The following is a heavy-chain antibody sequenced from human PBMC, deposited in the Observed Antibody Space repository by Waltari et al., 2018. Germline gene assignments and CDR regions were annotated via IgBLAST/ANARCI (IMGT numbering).Heavy chain of an antibody. CDR3: ARGSLEAGEPGTGRGDY. CDR1: AYTFGAYY. V-gene: IGHV1-2*02. J-gene: IGHJ4*02. D-gene: IGHD3-10*01. Sequence: QVQLVQSGAEVKKPGASVKVSCKASAYTFGAYYIHWLRQAPGQGLEWMEWFKPNSGGTNFAQRFQGRVTMTRDTSISTAYMELSSLRSDDTAVYYCARGSLEAGEPGTGRGDYWGQGTLVTVSA. CDR2: FKPNSGGT.